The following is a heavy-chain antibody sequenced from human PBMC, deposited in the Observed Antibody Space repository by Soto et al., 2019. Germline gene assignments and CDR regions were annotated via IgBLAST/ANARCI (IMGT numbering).Heavy chain of an antibody. Sequence: QVQLVESGGGLVKPGGSLRLSCAASGFTFSDYYMSWIRQAPGKGLEWVSYISSSSSYTNYADSVKGRFTISRDNAKNSLYLQMNSLRAEDTAVYYCARLFEFSYFDYWGQGTLVTVSS. D-gene: IGHD3-16*01. J-gene: IGHJ4*02. CDR3: ARLFEFSYFDY. CDR1: GFTFSDYY. V-gene: IGHV3-11*06. CDR2: ISSSSSYT.